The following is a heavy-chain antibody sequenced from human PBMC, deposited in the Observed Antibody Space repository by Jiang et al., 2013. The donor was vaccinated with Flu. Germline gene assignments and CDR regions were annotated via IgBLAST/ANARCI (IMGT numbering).Heavy chain of an antibody. V-gene: IGHV3-33*08. CDR1: GFTFSRFG. CDR2: IWYDGSNK. CDR3: ARGLYESSGYFED. J-gene: IGHJ4*02. Sequence: GVVQPGTSLRLSCAASGFTFSRFGMHWVRQAPGKGLEWVAVIWYDGSNKYYADSVKGRFTIARDNSKNTLYLQMNSLRAEDTAVYYCARGLYESSGYFEDWGQGTLVTVSS. D-gene: IGHD3-22*01.